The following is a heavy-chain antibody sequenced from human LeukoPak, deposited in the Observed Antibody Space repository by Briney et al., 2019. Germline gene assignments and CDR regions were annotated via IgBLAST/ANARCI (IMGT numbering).Heavy chain of an antibody. CDR2: IYPGDSDT. CDR3: ARHMDYYGSGNYYSPYYYYMDV. D-gene: IGHD3-10*01. CDR1: GYSFTSYW. J-gene: IGHJ6*03. Sequence: GESPKISCKGSGYSFTSYWIGWVRQMPGKGLEWMGIIYPGDSDTRYSPSFQGQVTISADKSISTAYLQWSSLKASDTAMYYCARHMDYYGSGNYYSPYYYYMDVWGKGTTVTISS. V-gene: IGHV5-51*01.